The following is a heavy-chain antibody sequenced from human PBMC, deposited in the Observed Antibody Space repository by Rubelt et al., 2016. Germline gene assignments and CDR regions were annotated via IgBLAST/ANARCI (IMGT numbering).Heavy chain of an antibody. CDR3: GRGNSWYPL. V-gene: IGHV5-10-1*03. CDR2: IDPGDSYI. J-gene: IGHJ4*02. Sequence: EVQLVQSGAEVKKPGESLRISCKGSGYSFTSYWISWVRQMPGKGLEWMGRIDPGDSYINYSPSVQCHVTISADKSISAAYLQWSSLKASDTAMYYCGRGNSWYPLWGQGTLVTVSS. CDR1: GYSFTSYW. D-gene: IGHD6-13*01.